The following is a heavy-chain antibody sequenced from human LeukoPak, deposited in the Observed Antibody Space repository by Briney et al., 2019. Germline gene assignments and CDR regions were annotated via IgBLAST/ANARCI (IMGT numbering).Heavy chain of an antibody. CDR2: INQNGSEI. J-gene: IGHJ4*02. CDR1: GFRFIDYW. CDR3: ARDSPPDY. V-gene: IGHV3-7*01. Sequence: GGSLRLSCVASGFRFIDYWMTWVRQAPGRGLEWVANINQNGSEIYYLDSVEGRFTISRDNAKNSLYLQMNNLRAEDTAVYYCARDSPPDYWGQGTLVAVSS.